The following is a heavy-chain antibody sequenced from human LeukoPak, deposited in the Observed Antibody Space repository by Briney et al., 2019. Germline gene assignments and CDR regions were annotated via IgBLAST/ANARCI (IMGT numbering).Heavy chain of an antibody. V-gene: IGHV4-34*01. CDR2: INHSGST. CDR3: ARQKPPRPIVVVTATNWFDP. J-gene: IGHJ5*02. Sequence: SETLSLTCAVYGGSFSGYYWSWIRQPPGKGLEWIGEINHSGSTNYNPSLTSRVTISVDTSKNQCSLTLSSVTAADTAVYYCARQKPPRPIVVVTATNWFDPWGQGTLVTVSS. D-gene: IGHD2-21*02. CDR1: GGSFSGYY.